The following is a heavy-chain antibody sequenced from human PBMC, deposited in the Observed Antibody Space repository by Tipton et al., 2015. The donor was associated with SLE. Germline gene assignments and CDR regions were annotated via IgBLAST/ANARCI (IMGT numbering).Heavy chain of an antibody. CDR1: GYIFTNYD. Sequence: QLVQSGAEVKKPGASVTVSCKASGYIFTNYDVTWVRQAPGQGLEWMGVITPSDGITRNAEKFQGRVTMTADTSTSTVYMQLSSLRSGDTAVYYCARPTIADRPDCWGQGTLVTVSS. CDR2: ITPSDGIT. CDR3: ARPTIADRPDC. V-gene: IGHV1-46*01. D-gene: IGHD6-6*01. J-gene: IGHJ4*02.